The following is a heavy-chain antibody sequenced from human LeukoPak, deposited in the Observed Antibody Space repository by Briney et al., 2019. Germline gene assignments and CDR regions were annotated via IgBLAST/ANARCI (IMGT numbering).Heavy chain of an antibody. V-gene: IGHV3-30-3*01. D-gene: IGHD2-15*01. CDR1: GFTFSSYA. CDR3: AREIGYCSGGSCPFDY. CDR2: ISYDGSNK. Sequence: GGSLRLSCAASGFTFSSYAMHWVRQAPGKGMEWVAVISYDGSNKYYADSVKGRFTISRDNSKNTLYLQMNSLRAEDTAVYYCAREIGYCSGGSCPFDYWGQGTLVTVSS. J-gene: IGHJ4*02.